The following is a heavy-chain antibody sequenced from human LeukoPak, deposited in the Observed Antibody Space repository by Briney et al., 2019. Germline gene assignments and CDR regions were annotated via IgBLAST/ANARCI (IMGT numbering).Heavy chain of an antibody. CDR2: IYYSGST. Sequence: SETLSLTCTVSGGSISSHYWSWIRQPPGKGLEWIGYIYYSGSTNYHPSLKSRVTISVDTSKNQFSLKLSSVTAADTAVYYCAKSYFDYSTYYSGFFNLGGRGALVTVSS. V-gene: IGHV4-59*08. CDR3: AKSYFDYSTYYSGFFNL. CDR1: GGSISSHY. D-gene: IGHD4-11*01. J-gene: IGHJ4*02.